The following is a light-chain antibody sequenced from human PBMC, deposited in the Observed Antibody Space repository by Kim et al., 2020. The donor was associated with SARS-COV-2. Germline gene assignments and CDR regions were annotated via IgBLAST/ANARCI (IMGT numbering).Light chain of an antibody. V-gene: IGKV3-20*01. Sequence: EVVLTQSPGTLSLSPGERATLSCRASQSVRINYLAWYQQKLGQAPRLLIYGASNRATGIPDRFSGSGSGTDFTLTITRLEPADFAVYYCQQYDGSPLTFGGGTKVDIK. CDR3: QQYDGSPLT. J-gene: IGKJ4*01. CDR1: QSVRINY. CDR2: GAS.